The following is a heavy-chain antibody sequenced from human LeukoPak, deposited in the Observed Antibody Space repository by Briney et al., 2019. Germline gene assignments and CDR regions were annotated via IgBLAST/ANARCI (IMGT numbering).Heavy chain of an antibody. V-gene: IGHV3-53*01. CDR2: IYSGGST. D-gene: IGHD1-26*01. CDR3: AKINPDLWELLGSLDY. J-gene: IGHJ4*02. Sequence: GGSLRLSCEASGFSVSSNYMTWVRQAPGKGLEWVSVIYSGGSTYYADSVKGRFIISRDNSKNTVYLQMNSLRAEDTAVYYCAKINPDLWELLGSLDYWGQGTLVTVSS. CDR1: GFSVSSNY.